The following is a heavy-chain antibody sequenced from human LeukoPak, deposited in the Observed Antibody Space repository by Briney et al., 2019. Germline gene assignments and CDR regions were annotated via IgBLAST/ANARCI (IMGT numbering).Heavy chain of an antibody. J-gene: IGHJ4*02. CDR1: GFTFSNYA. CDR2: ISGGGGTT. Sequence: PGGSLRLSCAASGFTFSNYAMSWVRQAPGKGLEWVSGISGGGGTTYYADSVKGRFTISRDNSKNTLYLQMHSLRAEDTAVYYCARHEQKWIRPAGPFDYWGQGILVTVSS. V-gene: IGHV3-23*01. D-gene: IGHD2-2*01. CDR3: ARHEQKWIRPAGPFDY.